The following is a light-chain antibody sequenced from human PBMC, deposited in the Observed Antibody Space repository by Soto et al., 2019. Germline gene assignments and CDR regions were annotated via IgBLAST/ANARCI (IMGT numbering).Light chain of an antibody. CDR1: QSISTY. J-gene: IGKJ2*01. CDR2: NAS. V-gene: IGKV1-5*01. Sequence: DIQMTQSPSTLSASVGDRVTITCRASQSISTYLAWYQQKPGKAPKLLIYNASNLESGVPSRFSGSGSGTEFTLTISCLQPDDFATYYCQQYNRYSYTFGQGTKLEIK. CDR3: QQYNRYSYT.